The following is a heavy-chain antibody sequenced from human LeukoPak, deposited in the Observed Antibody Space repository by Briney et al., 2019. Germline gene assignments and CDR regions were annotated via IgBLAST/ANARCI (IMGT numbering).Heavy chain of an antibody. D-gene: IGHD1/OR15-1a*01. CDR3: ARGRLWNIDY. CDR2: INRDGSST. V-gene: IGHV3-74*01. Sequence: PGGSLRLSCAASGFTFSSYWTHWVSQAAGNGLVWVSRINRDGSSTTYADSVKGRVTISRDNTKNTVYLQMNSLRAEDTAVYYCARGRLWNIDYWGQGTLVTVSS. J-gene: IGHJ4*02. CDR1: GFTFSSYW.